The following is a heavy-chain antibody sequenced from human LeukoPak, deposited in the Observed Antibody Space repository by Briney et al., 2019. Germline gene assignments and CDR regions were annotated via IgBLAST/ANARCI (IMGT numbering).Heavy chain of an antibody. D-gene: IGHD6-13*01. Sequence: PGGSLRLSCAASGFTFTSFAMAWVRQAPGKGLDWVSGISGSGGSTHYADSVKGRFTISRDNSKNTLYLQMNSLRAEDTAVYFCARVSSSSWYEEIDYCGQGTLVTVSS. CDR1: GFTFTSFA. CDR2: ISGSGGST. CDR3: ARVSSSSWYEEIDY. V-gene: IGHV3-23*01. J-gene: IGHJ4*02.